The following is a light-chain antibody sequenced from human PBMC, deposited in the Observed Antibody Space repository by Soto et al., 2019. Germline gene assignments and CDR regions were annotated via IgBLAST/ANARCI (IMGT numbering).Light chain of an antibody. Sequence: DIQMTQSPSTLSASVGDRVTITCRASQSVSRWLAWYQQKPGKAPNLLIYTASNLQSGGPSRFSGSGSGTEFTLTISRLQPDDFATYYCQQYNGDSTFGGGTKVDIK. CDR1: QSVSRW. CDR3: QQYNGDST. J-gene: IGKJ4*02. CDR2: TAS. V-gene: IGKV1-5*03.